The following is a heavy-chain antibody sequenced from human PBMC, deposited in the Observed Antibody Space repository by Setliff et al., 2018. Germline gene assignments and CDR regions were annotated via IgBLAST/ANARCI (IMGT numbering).Heavy chain of an antibody. D-gene: IGHD3-3*01. CDR1: GYTFTNYW. CDR2: IYPGDSDT. V-gene: IGHV5-51*01. J-gene: IGHJ3*02. Sequence: GESLKISCKGSGYTFTNYWIGWARQMPGKGLEWMGIIYPGDSDTRYSPSFQGQVTTSADKSISIAYLQWSSLKASDTAMYYCARQAISGSDAFDIWGQGTLVTVSS. CDR3: ARQAISGSDAFDI.